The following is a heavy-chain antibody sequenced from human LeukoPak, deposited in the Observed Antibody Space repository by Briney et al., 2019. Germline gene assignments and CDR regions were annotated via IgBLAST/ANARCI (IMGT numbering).Heavy chain of an antibody. D-gene: IGHD3-22*01. CDR1: GFTFSSYA. CDR3: AKTYYYDSSGYYYAHFDY. J-gene: IGHJ4*02. V-gene: IGHV3-23*01. CDR2: ISGTGGST. Sequence: GGSLRLSCAASGFTFSSYAMSWVRQAPGKGLEWVSAISGTGGSTYYADSAKGRFTISRDNSNNTLYLQMNSLRAEDTAVYYCAKTYYYDSSGYYYAHFDYWGQGTLVTVSS.